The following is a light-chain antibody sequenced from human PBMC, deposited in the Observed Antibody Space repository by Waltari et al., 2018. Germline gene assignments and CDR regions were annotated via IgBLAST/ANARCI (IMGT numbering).Light chain of an antibody. V-gene: IGKV3-20*01. J-gene: IGKJ1*01. CDR3: QHYVRLPVT. Sequence: EIVLTQSPGTLSLSPGERVTLSCRASQSVGRTLVWYQQKPGQAPRLLMYGASIRATGIPDRFSGSGSGTDFSLTISRLEPEDFAVYDCQHYVRLPVTFGQGTKVEIK. CDR1: QSVGRT. CDR2: GAS.